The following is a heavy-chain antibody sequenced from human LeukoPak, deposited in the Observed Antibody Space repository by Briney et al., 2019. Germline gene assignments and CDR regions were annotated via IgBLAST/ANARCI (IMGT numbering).Heavy chain of an antibody. J-gene: IGHJ2*01. D-gene: IGHD2-21*02. V-gene: IGHV3-48*03. CDR1: GFTFSSFE. CDR3: ARDHISAHVVVTAIPAWYFDL. Sequence: GGSLRLSCAASGFTFSSFEMNWLRQIPGKAPEWVSFMTRTGSIIYYADSVKGRFTISRDNSKNTLYLQMNSLRAEDTAVYYCARDHISAHVVVTAIPAWYFDLWGRGTLVTVSS. CDR2: MTRTGSII.